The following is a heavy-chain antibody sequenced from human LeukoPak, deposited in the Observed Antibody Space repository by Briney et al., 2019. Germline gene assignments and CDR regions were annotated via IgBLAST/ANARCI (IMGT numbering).Heavy chain of an antibody. J-gene: IGHJ4*02. Sequence: GGSLRLSCAASGFIFSDYYMSWIRQAPGKGLVWVSHISSGGSSTSYADSVKGRFTISRDNAKNTLYLQMNSLRAEDTAVYYCARDNWGSLDYWGQGTLVTVSS. CDR3: ARDNWGSLDY. CDR1: GFIFSDYY. D-gene: IGHD7-27*01. V-gene: IGHV3-74*01. CDR2: ISSGGSST.